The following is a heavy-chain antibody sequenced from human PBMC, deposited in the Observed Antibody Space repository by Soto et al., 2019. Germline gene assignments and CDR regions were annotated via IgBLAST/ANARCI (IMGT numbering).Heavy chain of an antibody. D-gene: IGHD1-1*01. V-gene: IGHV3-74*01. Sequence: EVQLVESGGGLVQPGGSLTLSCAASGFTFNSFWMHWVRQTPGKGLVWVSRVNSDGHDTAYADSVKGRFTLTRDNAKNTVFLQMSRLRAEETAVYYCTRGRDNDGYFDYWGQGMVVTVSS. J-gene: IGHJ4*02. CDR1: GFTFNSFW. CDR3: TRGRDNDGYFDY. CDR2: VNSDGHDT.